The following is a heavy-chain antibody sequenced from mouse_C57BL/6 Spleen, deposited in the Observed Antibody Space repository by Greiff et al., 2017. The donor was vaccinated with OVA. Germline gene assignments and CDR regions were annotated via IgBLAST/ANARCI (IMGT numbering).Heavy chain of an antibody. CDR3: ARCDYDVWFAY. CDR2: IHPNSGST. D-gene: IGHD2-4*01. J-gene: IGHJ3*01. V-gene: IGHV1-64*01. CDR1: GYTFTSYW. Sequence: QVQLQQPGAELVKPGASVKLSCKASGYTFTSYWMHWVKQRPGQGLEWIGMIHPNSGSTNYNEKFKSKATLTVDKSSSTAYMQLSSLTSEDSAVYYCARCDYDVWFAYWGQGTLVTVSA.